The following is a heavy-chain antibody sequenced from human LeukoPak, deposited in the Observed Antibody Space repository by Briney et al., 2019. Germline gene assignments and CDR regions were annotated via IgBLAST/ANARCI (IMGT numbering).Heavy chain of an antibody. D-gene: IGHD4-17*01. CDR1: VGSFSGYY. CDR3: AKSYYGDYPLGDAFDI. Sequence: PSETLSLTCAVYVGSFSGYYWSWIRQPPGKGLEWIGEIHHSGSTNYNPSLKSRVTISVDTSKNQFSLKLSSVTAADTAVYYCAKSYYGDYPLGDAFDIWGQGTMVTVSS. CDR2: IHHSGST. J-gene: IGHJ3*02. V-gene: IGHV4-34*01.